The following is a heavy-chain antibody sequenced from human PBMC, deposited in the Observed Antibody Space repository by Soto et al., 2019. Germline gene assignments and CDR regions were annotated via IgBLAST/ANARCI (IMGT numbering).Heavy chain of an antibody. Sequence: QVQLVESGGCVVPPGTSLTLSCIGSGFTFRDYAMQWVRQAPGKGLEWVAAISSDGNYKNYADSVRGRFTMSRDKSQNTLSLKMNSLGPEDTALYYCARGKTMIRGVFTWDYYYFGMDVWGQGTTVTVSS. CDR3: ARGKTMIRGVFTWDYYYFGMDV. CDR1: GFTFRDYA. CDR2: ISSDGNYK. D-gene: IGHD3-10*01. V-gene: IGHV3-30-3*01. J-gene: IGHJ6*02.